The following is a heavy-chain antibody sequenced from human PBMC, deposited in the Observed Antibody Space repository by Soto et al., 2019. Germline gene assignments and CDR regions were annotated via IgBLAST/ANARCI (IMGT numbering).Heavy chain of an antibody. CDR1: GFTFSNAW. CDR3: TTDSYGTMKDFRLDV. D-gene: IGHD3-10*01. Sequence: GGSLRLSCAASGFTFSNAWINWVRQAPGKGLEWVGRIKSKTDGGTTDFAAPVKGRFAISRDDSKDMVYLQMNSLKTEDTGIYYFTTDSYGTMKDFRLDVWGNGTTVTVSS. CDR2: IKSKTDGGTT. J-gene: IGHJ6*04. V-gene: IGHV3-15*07.